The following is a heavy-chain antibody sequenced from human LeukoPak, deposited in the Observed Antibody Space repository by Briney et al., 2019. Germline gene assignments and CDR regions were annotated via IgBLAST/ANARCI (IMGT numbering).Heavy chain of an antibody. V-gene: IGHV3-21*04. CDR3: ARDRHTAMVYYYYYMDV. J-gene: IGHJ6*03. Sequence: GGSLSLSCAGSGFPFSNYSINWVRQAPGKGLGGVSLISPSSHYKYYPDPVRGRFTISRDNPRNSLYLQMNSLRDEDTAVYHCARDRHTAMVYYYYYMDVWGTGTTVTVSS. CDR1: GFPFSNYS. CDR2: ISPSSHYK. D-gene: IGHD5-18*01.